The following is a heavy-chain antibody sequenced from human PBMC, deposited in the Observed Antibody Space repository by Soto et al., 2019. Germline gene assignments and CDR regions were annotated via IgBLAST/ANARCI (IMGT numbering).Heavy chain of an antibody. Sequence: SETLSLTCTVSGGSISSSSYYWGWIRQPPGKGLEWIGSIYYSGSTYYNPSLKSRVTISVDTSKNQFSLRLSSVTAADTAVYYCARHPDTYYDILTGYYPNYWGQGTLVTVSS. D-gene: IGHD3-9*01. CDR2: IYYSGST. CDR1: GGSISSSSYY. J-gene: IGHJ4*02. CDR3: ARHPDTYYDILTGYYPNY. V-gene: IGHV4-39*01.